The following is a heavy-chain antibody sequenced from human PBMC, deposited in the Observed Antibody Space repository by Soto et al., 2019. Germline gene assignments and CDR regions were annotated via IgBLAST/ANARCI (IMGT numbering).Heavy chain of an antibody. Sequence: HGESLKISCKGSGYSFTSYWISWVRQMPGKGLEWMGRIDPSDSYTNYSPSFQGHVTISADKSISTAYLQWSSLKASDTAMYYCARQGPYSSSSDYYYYGMDVWGQGTTVTVSS. V-gene: IGHV5-10-1*01. CDR1: GYSFTSYW. J-gene: IGHJ6*02. D-gene: IGHD6-6*01. CDR2: IDPSDSYT. CDR3: ARQGPYSSSSDYYYYGMDV.